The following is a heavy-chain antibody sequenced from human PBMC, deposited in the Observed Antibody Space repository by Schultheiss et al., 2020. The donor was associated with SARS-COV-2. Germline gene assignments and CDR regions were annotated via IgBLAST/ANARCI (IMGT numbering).Heavy chain of an antibody. D-gene: IGHD4-11*01. V-gene: IGHV3-74*03. CDR2: ISNSGTNI. Sequence: GESLKISCAASGFDFSNYWMHWVRQAPGKGLFWVSRISNSGTNIKYADSVKGRFTVSRDNAKNTLYLQMNGLRAEDTAVYHCVRVGMTTPHPDVDFDSWGQGALVTVSS. CDR1: GFDFSNYW. J-gene: IGHJ4*02. CDR3: VRVGMTTPHPDVDFDS.